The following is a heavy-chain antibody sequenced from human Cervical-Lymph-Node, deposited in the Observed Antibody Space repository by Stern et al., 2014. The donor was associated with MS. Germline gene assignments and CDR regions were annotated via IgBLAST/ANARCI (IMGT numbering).Heavy chain of an antibody. CDR2: VYWDDDK. V-gene: IGHV2-5*02. J-gene: IGHJ4*02. CDR1: GFSLSAGGVG. Sequence: QVTLKESGPTLVKPTQTLTLTCTFSGFSLSAGGVGVGWFRQPPGKALEWLALVYWDDDKRYSPSLKSRLTITKDTPENRVVLTMTNVDPVDTATYFCVHRNIMTEATIFDYWGQGILVTVSS. D-gene: IGHD2-21*02. CDR3: VHRNIMTEATIFDY.